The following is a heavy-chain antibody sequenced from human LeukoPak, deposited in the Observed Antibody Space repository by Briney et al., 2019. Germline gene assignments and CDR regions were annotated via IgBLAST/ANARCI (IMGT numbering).Heavy chain of an antibody. Sequence: GGSLRLSCAASGFTFSSYAMSWVRQAPGEGLEWVSRISVNGVTTYYADSVKGRFTISRDNSRNTLFLQMSSLRAEDTAVYYCAKEVFGEYYDGFDYWGQGTLVTVSS. D-gene: IGHD3-10*02. V-gene: IGHV3-23*01. CDR1: GFTFSSYA. CDR3: AKEVFGEYYDGFDY. CDR2: ISVNGVTT. J-gene: IGHJ4*02.